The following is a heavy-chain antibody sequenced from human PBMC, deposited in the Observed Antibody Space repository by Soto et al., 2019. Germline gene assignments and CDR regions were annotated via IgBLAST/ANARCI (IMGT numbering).Heavy chain of an antibody. CDR2: IYSGGST. CDR3: ARLRRDGYLDY. CDR1: GFTVSSNY. D-gene: IGHD3-16*01. Sequence: GGSLRLSCAASGFTVSSNYMSWVRQAPGKGLEWVSVIYSGGSTYYADSVKGRFTISRDNSKNTLYLQMNSLRAEDTAVYYCARLRRDGYLDYWGQGTLVPVSS. J-gene: IGHJ4*02. V-gene: IGHV3-53*01.